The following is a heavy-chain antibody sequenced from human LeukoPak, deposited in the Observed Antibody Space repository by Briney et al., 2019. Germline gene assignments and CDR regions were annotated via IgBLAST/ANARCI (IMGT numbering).Heavy chain of an antibody. CDR1: RFPFSIYE. CDR2: IHSSGTVK. CDR3: ALLAVASDFDY. V-gene: IGHV3-48*03. Sequence: SLKISCVVSRFPFSIYEMNWVRQAPGKGLEWVSNIHSSGTVKYYSDSVKGRFSISRDNAKSSLYLQMNSLRVEDTAVYYCALLAVASDFDYWGQGALVTVSS. D-gene: IGHD6-19*01. J-gene: IGHJ4*02.